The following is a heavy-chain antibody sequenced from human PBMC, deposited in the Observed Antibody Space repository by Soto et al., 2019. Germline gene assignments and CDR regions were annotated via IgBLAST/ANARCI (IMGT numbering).Heavy chain of an antibody. V-gene: IGHV3-15*07. CDR3: TIAIGSWFDP. J-gene: IGHJ5*02. D-gene: IGHD2-2*02. Sequence: GGSLRLSCAASGFTFSSYSMNWVRQAPGKGLEWVCCIRSKTNGGTTDYAAPVKGRFTISRDDSKNTLYLQMNSLKTEDTAVYYCTIAIGSWFDPWGQGTLVTVSS. CDR1: GFTFSSYS. CDR2: IRSKTNGGTT.